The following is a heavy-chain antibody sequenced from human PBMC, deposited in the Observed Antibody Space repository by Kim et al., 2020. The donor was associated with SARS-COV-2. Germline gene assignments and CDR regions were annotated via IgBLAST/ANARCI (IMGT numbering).Heavy chain of an antibody. Sequence: YTPSLQSRVTISVDTSKNRFSLKLSSVTAADTAVYYCARARGYSYGYFGYWGQGTLVTVSS. V-gene: IGHV4-34*01. CDR3: ARARGYSYGYFGY. J-gene: IGHJ4*02. D-gene: IGHD5-18*01.